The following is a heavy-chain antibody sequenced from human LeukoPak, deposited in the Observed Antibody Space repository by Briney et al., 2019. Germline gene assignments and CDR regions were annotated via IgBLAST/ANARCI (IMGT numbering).Heavy chain of an antibody. D-gene: IGHD6-19*01. V-gene: IGHV3-23*01. CDR1: GFSFSSKA. CDR2: IINSGGST. J-gene: IGHJ4*02. Sequence: GGSLRLSCAASGFSFSSKAMSWVRQAPGKGLEWVSAIINSGGSTYYADSVKGRFTISRDNSKNTLYLQMNSLRAEDTAVYYCAKDGYSSGWSTDYFDYWGQGTLVTVSS. CDR3: AKDGYSSGWSTDYFDY.